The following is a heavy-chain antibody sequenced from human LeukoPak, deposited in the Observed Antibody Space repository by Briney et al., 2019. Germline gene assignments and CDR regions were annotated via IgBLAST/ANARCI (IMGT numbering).Heavy chain of an antibody. J-gene: IGHJ4*02. CDR1: GFTFSSYA. Sequence: GGSLRLSCAASGFTFSSYAMHWVRQAPGKGLEWVAVISYDGSNKYYADSVKGRFTISRDNSKNTLYLQMSSLRAEDTAVYYCAKGGDITSSQFDYWGQGTLVTVSS. CDR2: ISYDGSNK. D-gene: IGHD5-12*01. CDR3: AKGGDITSSQFDY. V-gene: IGHV3-30*04.